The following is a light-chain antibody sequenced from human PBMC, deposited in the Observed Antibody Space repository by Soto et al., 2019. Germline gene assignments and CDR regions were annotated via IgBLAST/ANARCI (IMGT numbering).Light chain of an antibody. CDR3: QQYDDWLRLT. CDR2: DAS. Sequence: EIVLTQPPATLSLSTGERATLSCRASQSVSSYLAWYQQKPGQAPRLLIYDASNRATGIPARFSGSGSGTEFNLTISSLQSEDFAVYFCQQYDDWLRLTFGGGTKVDIK. V-gene: IGKV3D-15*01. J-gene: IGKJ4*01. CDR1: QSVSSY.